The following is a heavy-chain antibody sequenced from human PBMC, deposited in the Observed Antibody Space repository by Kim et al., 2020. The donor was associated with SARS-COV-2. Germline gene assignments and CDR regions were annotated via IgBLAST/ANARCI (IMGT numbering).Heavy chain of an antibody. CDR3: APYYVINSYRGQWD. J-gene: IGHJ4*01. V-gene: IGHV1-18*01. D-gene: IGHD3-10*02. CDR2: ISSNSGHT. CDR1: GYSFSNYG. Sequence: ASVKVSCKASGYSFSNYGLVWARQAPGQGLEWMGWISSNSGHTKYAQNVQGRVTLTTDTSTNTGYMELSSLRSDDTAVYYCAPYYVINSYRGQWDWGQGT.